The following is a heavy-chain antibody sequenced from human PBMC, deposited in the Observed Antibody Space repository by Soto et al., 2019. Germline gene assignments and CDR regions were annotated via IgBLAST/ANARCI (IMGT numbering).Heavy chain of an antibody. V-gene: IGHV4-34*01. Sequence: PSDTLSLTCAVYGGSFSGYYWSWIRQPPGKGLEWIGEINHSGSTNYNPSLKSRVTISVDTSKNQFSLKLSSVTAADTAVYYCARGQGLLGSYYNMSYFDYWAQGTLVNVSS. J-gene: IGHJ4*02. CDR3: ARGQGLLGSYYNMSYFDY. D-gene: IGHD3-10*01. CDR1: GGSFSGYY. CDR2: INHSGST.